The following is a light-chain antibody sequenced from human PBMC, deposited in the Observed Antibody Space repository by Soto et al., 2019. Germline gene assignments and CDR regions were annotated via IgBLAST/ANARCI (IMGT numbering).Light chain of an antibody. J-gene: IGKJ4*02. CDR3: QQRSNWPLT. CDR1: QRVSSY. V-gene: IGKV3-11*01. CDR2: DAS. Sequence: EIVLTQSPATLSLSPGERATLSCRASQRVSSYLAWYQQKPGQPPRLLIYDASNRATGIPARCSGSGSGTDFTLTSSSLQPEAFAVYYCQQRSNWPLTFGGGTKGEIK.